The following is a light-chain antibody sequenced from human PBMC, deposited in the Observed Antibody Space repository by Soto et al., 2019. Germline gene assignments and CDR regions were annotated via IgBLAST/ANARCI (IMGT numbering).Light chain of an antibody. V-gene: IGKV3-20*01. CDR1: QSVSSSY. CDR3: QQYGSSRVT. Sequence: EIVLTQSPGTLSLSPGERATLSCRASQSVSSSYLAWYQQKPGQAPRLLIYGVSSRATGIPDRFSGSGSGTDFTLTSSRLEPEDFAVYYCQQYGSSRVTFGPGTKVDIK. J-gene: IGKJ3*01. CDR2: GVS.